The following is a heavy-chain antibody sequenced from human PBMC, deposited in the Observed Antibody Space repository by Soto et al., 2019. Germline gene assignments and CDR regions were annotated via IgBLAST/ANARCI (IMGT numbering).Heavy chain of an antibody. Sequence: SETLSLTCTVSGGSISFDHYHWTWIRQPAGKGLEWIGYIHYSGSVYYNPSLQSRVSMSVDTSKNLFSLKLSSVTAADTAVYYCARARYSNYVFHPSGQGTLVTVS. J-gene: IGHJ5*02. V-gene: IGHV4-30-4*01. CDR2: IHYSGSV. CDR1: GGSISFDHYH. CDR3: ARARYSNYVFHP. D-gene: IGHD4-4*01.